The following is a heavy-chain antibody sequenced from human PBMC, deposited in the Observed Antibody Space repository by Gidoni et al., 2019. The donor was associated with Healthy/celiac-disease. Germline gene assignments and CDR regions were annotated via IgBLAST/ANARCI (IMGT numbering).Heavy chain of an antibody. D-gene: IGHD3-3*02. Sequence: QVHLQASGPGLVKPSETLSLTCTVSGGSISRYYWSWIRQPPGKGLEWIGYIYYSGRTNYNPSRKSRVTISVDTSKNQFSVKLSSVTAADTAVYYCARGHCWSGYVYYYYMDVWGKGTTVTVSS. CDR1: GGSISRYY. J-gene: IGHJ6*03. V-gene: IGHV4-59*01. CDR3: ARGHCWSGYVYYYYMDV. CDR2: IYYSGRT.